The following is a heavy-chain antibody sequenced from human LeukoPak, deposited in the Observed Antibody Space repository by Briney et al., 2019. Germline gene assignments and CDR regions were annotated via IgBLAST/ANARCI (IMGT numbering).Heavy chain of an antibody. CDR1: GVTLSTYA. D-gene: IGHD1-26*01. CDR2: IKQDGSEI. J-gene: IGHJ4*02. Sequence: GGSLRLSCAASGVTLSTYAMSWVRQAPGKGLEWVANIKQDGSEIYYVDSVKGRFTISRDNAKNSLYLQMNSLRAEDTAVYYCARDKVVGATIFDYWGQGTLVTVSS. V-gene: IGHV3-7*03. CDR3: ARDKVVGATIFDY.